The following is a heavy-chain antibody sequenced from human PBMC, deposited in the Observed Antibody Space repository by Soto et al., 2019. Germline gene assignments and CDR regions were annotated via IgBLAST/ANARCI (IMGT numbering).Heavy chain of an antibody. CDR1: GYTFTSYG. D-gene: IGHD5-18*01. CDR3: ARDLLDTAMEGSNGY. Sequence: QVQLVQSGAEVKKPGASVKVSCKASGYTFTSYGISWVRQAPGQGLEWMGWISAYNGNTNYAQKLQGRVTMTTDTSTSTADMELRSLRSDDTAVYYCARDLLDTAMEGSNGYWGQGTLVTVSS. CDR2: ISAYNGNT. V-gene: IGHV1-18*01. J-gene: IGHJ4*02.